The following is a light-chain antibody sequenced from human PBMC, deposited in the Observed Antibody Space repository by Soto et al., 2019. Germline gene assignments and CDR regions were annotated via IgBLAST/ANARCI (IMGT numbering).Light chain of an antibody. J-gene: IGKJ3*01. Sequence: DIQLTQSPSFLSASVGGRVTITCRASQAISSHLAWYQQKPGKAPNLLIYGASTLQSGVPSRFSGSGSGTQFTLTISSLQPEDFATSYCQQLNSYPLTFGPGTTVDIK. V-gene: IGKV1-9*01. CDR2: GAS. CDR3: QQLNSYPLT. CDR1: QAISSH.